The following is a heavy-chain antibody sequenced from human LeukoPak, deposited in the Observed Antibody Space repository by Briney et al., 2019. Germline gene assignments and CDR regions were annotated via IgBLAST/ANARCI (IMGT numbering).Heavy chain of an antibody. CDR2: IYYSGST. V-gene: IGHV4-31*03. CDR1: GGSISSGGYY. CDR3: AREDSSGYYYPYNWFDP. J-gene: IGHJ5*02. D-gene: IGHD3-22*01. Sequence: SETLSLTCTVSGGSISSGGYYWSWIRQHPGKGLEWIGYIYYSGSTYYNPSLKSRVTISVDTSKNQFSLKLSSVTAADTAVYYCAREDSSGYYYPYNWFDPWGQGTLVTVSS.